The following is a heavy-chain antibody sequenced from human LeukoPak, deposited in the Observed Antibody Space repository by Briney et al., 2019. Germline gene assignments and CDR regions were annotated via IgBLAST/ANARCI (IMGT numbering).Heavy chain of an antibody. D-gene: IGHD3/OR15-3a*01. CDR2: IKSKSEGGTT. J-gene: IGHJ6*03. CDR1: GITFINAW. V-gene: IGHV3-15*01. CDR3: TTDSWTHFYYYMDV. Sequence: GRTLRLSCSVSGITFINAWMSSVRHAPGKGLECGGRIKSKSEGGTTNYAAPVKGRFTSSRDDSKNTLYLQMNSLKTEDTAVYYCTTDSWTHFYYYMDVWGKGTTVTVSS.